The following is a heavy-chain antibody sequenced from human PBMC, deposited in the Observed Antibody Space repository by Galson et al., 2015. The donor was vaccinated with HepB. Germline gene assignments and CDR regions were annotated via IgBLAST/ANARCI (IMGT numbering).Heavy chain of an antibody. V-gene: IGHV3-23*01. D-gene: IGHD3-16*01. J-gene: IGHJ5*02. CDR3: VKEGSWFGGDWFDP. Sequence: SLRLSCAGSGFIFRHHAMAWIRQAPGKGLAWVSGINGRGSTRSYSDAVKGRFSISRDNSKDTVFLQMDNLRAEDTAGYYCVKEGSWFGGDWFDPWGQGALVTVS. CDR2: INGRGSTR. CDR1: GFIFRHHA.